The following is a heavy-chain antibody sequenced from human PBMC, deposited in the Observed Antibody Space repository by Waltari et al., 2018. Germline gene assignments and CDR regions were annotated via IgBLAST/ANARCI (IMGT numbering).Heavy chain of an antibody. Sequence: QVRLVQSAAEVEKPGASVTVSCKASGYTLSSYGISWVRQAPGQGLEWMGWIGAYNGNTDYAQKFRGRVTLTTDRSTNTAYMELRSLRSDDTAFYYCASSSFCSSTTCYLGYWGQGTLVTVSS. V-gene: IGHV1-18*01. J-gene: IGHJ4*02. CDR2: IGAYNGNT. CDR1: GYTLSSYG. D-gene: IGHD2-2*01. CDR3: ASSSFCSSTTCYLGY.